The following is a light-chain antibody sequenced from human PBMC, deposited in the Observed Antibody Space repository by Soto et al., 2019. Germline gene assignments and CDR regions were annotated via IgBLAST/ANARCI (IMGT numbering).Light chain of an antibody. J-gene: IGLJ1*01. CDR3: SSYTSSSNHWV. V-gene: IGLV2-14*01. CDR2: EVS. CDR1: SSDVGGYNY. Sequence: QSAMRHPPSVCWSPGQAITISCTGTSSDVGGYNYVSWYQQHPGKAPKLMIYEVSNRPSGVSNRFSGSKSGNTASLTISGLQAEDEADYYCSSYTSSSNHWVFGTGTKVTVL.